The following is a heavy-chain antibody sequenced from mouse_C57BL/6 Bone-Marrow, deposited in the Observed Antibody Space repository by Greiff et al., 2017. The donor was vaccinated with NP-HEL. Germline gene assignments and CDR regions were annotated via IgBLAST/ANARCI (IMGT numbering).Heavy chain of an antibody. Sequence: LVESGEGLVKPGGSLKLSCAASGFTFSSYAMSWVRQTPEKRLEWVAYISSGGDYIYYADTVKGRFTISRDNARNTLYLQMSSLKSEDTAMYYCTRDFDGYYPYYYAMDYWGQGTSVTVSA. V-gene: IGHV5-9-1*02. CDR3: TRDFDGYYPYYYAMDY. J-gene: IGHJ4*01. D-gene: IGHD2-3*01. CDR1: GFTFSSYA. CDR2: ISSGGDYI.